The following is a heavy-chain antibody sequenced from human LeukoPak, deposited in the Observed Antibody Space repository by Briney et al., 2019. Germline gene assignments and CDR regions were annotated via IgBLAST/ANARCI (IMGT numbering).Heavy chain of an antibody. CDR3: ARVFGYYQEAMDV. D-gene: IGHD3-3*01. CDR2: T. Sequence: SETLSLTCIVSGASVITDDYYWGWVRQPPGKGLEWLGSTYPIPPLKSRVTISVDTSRNQFSLRLRSVTAADTALYFCARVFGYYQEAMDVWGQGTTVTVSS. CDR1: GASVITDDYY. V-gene: IGHV4-39*07. J-gene: IGHJ6*02.